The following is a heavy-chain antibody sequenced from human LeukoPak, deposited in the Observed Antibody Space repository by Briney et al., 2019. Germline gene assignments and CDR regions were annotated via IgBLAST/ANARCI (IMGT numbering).Heavy chain of an antibody. J-gene: IGHJ4*02. CDR2: IYYSGST. CDR3: AKDPRLVRGVIFDY. Sequence: SETLSLTCTVSGGSISSYYWSWIRQPPGKGLEWIGYIYYSGSTNYNPSLKSRVTISVDTSKNQFSLKLSSVTAADTAVYFCAKDPRLVRGVIFDYWGQGARVTVSS. CDR1: GGSISSYY. D-gene: IGHD3-10*01. V-gene: IGHV4-59*01.